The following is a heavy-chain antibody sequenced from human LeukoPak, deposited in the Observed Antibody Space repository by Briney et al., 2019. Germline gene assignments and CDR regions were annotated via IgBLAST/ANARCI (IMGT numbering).Heavy chain of an antibody. CDR3: ARDSYGDYVPRGFEYFDL. CDR1: GGSISSSSYY. V-gene: IGHV4-39*07. Sequence: SETLSLTCTVPGGSISSSSYYWGWIRQPPGKGLEWIGSIYYSGSTYYNPSLKSRVTISVDTSKNQFSLKLSSVTAADTAVYYCARDSYGDYVPRGFEYFDLWGRGTLVTVSS. J-gene: IGHJ2*01. D-gene: IGHD4-17*01. CDR2: IYYSGST.